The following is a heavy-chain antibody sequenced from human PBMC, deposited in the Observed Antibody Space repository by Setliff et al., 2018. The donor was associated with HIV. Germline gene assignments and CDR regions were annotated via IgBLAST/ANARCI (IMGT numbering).Heavy chain of an antibody. CDR1: GYTFTSYG. V-gene: IGHV1-18*01. CDR2: ISGYDGNT. CDR3: ARDRIGYCTNGVCPADY. D-gene: IGHD2-8*01. Sequence: ASVKVSCKASGYTFTSYGITWVRQAPGQGLEWMGWISGYDGNTNHAQKPQGRVTMTTDTFTSTAYMELRSLRSDDTAVYYCARDRIGYCTNGVCPADYWGQGTLVTVSS. J-gene: IGHJ4*02.